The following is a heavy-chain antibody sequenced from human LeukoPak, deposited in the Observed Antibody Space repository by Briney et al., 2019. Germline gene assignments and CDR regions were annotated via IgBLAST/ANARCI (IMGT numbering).Heavy chain of an antibody. CDR2: ISSSSSYI. CDR3: ASNPWFDP. D-gene: IGHD2-8*01. V-gene: IGHV3-21*01. CDR1: GFTVSSNY. J-gene: IGHJ5*02. Sequence: GGSLRLSCVASGFTVSSNYMSWVRQAPGKGLEWVSSISSSSSYIYYADSVKGRFTISRDNAKNSLYLQMNSLRAEDTAVYYCASNPWFDPWGQGTLVTVSS.